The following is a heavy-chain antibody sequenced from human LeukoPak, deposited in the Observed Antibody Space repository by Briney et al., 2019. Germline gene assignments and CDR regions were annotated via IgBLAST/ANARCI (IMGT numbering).Heavy chain of an antibody. CDR3: ARDRGWQQPI. Sequence: PGESLRLSCAASGFTFTTYWMSWVRQLPGKGLQWVANINQDGTEKYYVDSVKGRFTISRDNAKNSLYLQMNSLKAEDTSVYYCARDRGWQQPIWGQGTMVTVSS. CDR1: GFTFTTYW. CDR2: INQDGTEK. D-gene: IGHD4-23*01. J-gene: IGHJ3*02. V-gene: IGHV3-7*01.